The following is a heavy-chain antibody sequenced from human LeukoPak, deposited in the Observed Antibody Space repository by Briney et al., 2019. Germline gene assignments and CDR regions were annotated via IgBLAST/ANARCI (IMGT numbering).Heavy chain of an antibody. D-gene: IGHD6-13*01. Sequence: SETLSLTCAVYGGSVSGYYWSWIRQPPGKGLEWIGEINHSGSTNYNPSLKSRVTISVDTSRNQFSLKLSSVTAADTAVYYCARIGAEYSSSWPADYSFDYWGQGTLVTVSS. J-gene: IGHJ4*02. CDR3: ARIGAEYSSSWPADYSFDY. CDR2: INHSGST. V-gene: IGHV4-34*01. CDR1: GGSVSGYY.